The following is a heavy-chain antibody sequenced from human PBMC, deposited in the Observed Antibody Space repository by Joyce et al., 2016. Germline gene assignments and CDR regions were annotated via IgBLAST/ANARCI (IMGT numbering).Heavy chain of an antibody. CDR1: GFTFGNSA. D-gene: IGHD1-1*01. J-gene: IGHJ4*02. Sequence: EVQLLESGGGLVQPGGSLRPSCAASGFTFGNSAMIWVRQVPGKGLEWVSSVYAGTGNTYYTDSVKGRFTISRDDSKNTVYLQMHSLRAEDTALYYCAKGLGRGNVFECWGQGTLVTVSS. CDR3: AKGLGRGNVFEC. V-gene: IGHV3-23*01. CDR2: VYAGTGNT.